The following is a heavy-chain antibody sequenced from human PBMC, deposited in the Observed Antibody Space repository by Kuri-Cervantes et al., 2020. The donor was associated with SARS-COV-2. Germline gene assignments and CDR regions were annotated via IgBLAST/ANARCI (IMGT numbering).Heavy chain of an antibody. J-gene: IGHJ6*02. D-gene: IGHD3-3*01. V-gene: IGHV3-48*01. CDR1: GFTFSSYS. CDR3: ARDYYDFWSGYYVPYYYYYYGMDV. Sequence: GESLKISCAASGFTFSSYSMNWVRQAPGKGLEWVSYISSSSSTIYYADSVKGRFTISRDNAKNSLYLQMNSLRAEDTAAYYCARDYYDFWSGYYVPYYYYYYGMDVWGQGTTVTVSS. CDR2: ISSSSSTI.